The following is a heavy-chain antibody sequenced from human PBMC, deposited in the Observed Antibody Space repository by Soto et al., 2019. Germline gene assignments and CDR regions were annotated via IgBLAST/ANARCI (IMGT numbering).Heavy chain of an antibody. J-gene: IGHJ4*02. D-gene: IGHD2-2*01. CDR2: MNPDSDNT. Sequence: ASVKVSCKTSGYTFTSYVINWVRQAAGQGLEWMGWMNPDSDNTGYAQKFQGRVTMTSNTSINTAYMELSSLIYEDTAVNYGATGSWRESRTATTCYSLNYWGQGTLVAFSS. CDR1: GYTFTSYV. V-gene: IGHV1-8*01. CDR3: ATGSWRESRTATTCYSLNY.